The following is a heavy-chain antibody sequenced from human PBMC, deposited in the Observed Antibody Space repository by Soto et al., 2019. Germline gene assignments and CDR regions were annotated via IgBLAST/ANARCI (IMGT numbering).Heavy chain of an antibody. CDR2: IIPIFGTA. V-gene: IGHV1-69*06. CDR3: ARELTGTLTNSVFDY. CDR1: GGTFSSYA. D-gene: IGHD7-27*01. Sequence: QVQLVQSGAEVKKPGSSVKVSCKASGGTFSSYAISWVRQAPGQGLEWMGGIIPIFGTANYAQKFQGRVTITADKSTSTAYMELRSLRSEDTAVYYCARELTGTLTNSVFDYWGQGTLVTVSS. J-gene: IGHJ4*02.